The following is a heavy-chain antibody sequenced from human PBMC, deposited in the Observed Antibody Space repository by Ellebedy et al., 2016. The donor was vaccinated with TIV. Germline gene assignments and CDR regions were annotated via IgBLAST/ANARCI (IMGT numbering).Heavy chain of an antibody. J-gene: IGHJ5*02. CDR2: IYYSGST. CDR1: GGSISSGDYY. CDR3: ARANTIFGVVREYNWFNP. Sequence: SETLSLTXTVSGGSISSGDYYWSWIRQPPGKGLEWIGYIYYSGSTYYNPSLKSRVTISVDTSKNQFSLKLSSVTAADTAVYYCARANTIFGVVREYNWFNPWGQGTLVTVSS. D-gene: IGHD3-3*01. V-gene: IGHV4-30-4*01.